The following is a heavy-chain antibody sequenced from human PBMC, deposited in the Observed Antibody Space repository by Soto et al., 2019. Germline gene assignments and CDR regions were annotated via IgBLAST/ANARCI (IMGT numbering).Heavy chain of an antibody. CDR2: IYAGGNT. J-gene: IGHJ4*02. CDR1: GFSVTSNY. CDR3: ARVTTFYDILTSSYALNYFDY. V-gene: IGHV3-53*01. D-gene: IGHD3-9*01. Sequence: VQLVESGETLVQPGGSLRLSCAASGFSVTSNYMTWVRQAPGKGLECVSVIYAGGNTYYPDSVKGRFTISSDNSKNTLFLQMNNLRAEDTAVYYCARVTTFYDILTSSYALNYFDYWGQGTRVTVSS.